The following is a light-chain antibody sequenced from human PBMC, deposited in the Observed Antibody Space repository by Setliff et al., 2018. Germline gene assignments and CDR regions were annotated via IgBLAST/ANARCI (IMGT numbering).Light chain of an antibody. CDR1: SSNIGSNT. V-gene: IGLV1-44*01. CDR3: NAYTSATTYV. J-gene: IGLJ1*01. CDR2: TNN. Sequence: QSVLTQPPSASGTPGQRVTISCSGTSSNIGSNTVNWYQQFPGTAPKLLIQTNNQRHSGVPDRFSGSKSGASASLAISGLQSGDEADYYCNAYTSATTYVFGTGTKVTVL.